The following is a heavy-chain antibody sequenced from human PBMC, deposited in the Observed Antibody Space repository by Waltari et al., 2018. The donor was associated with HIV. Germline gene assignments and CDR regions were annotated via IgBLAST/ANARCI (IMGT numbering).Heavy chain of an antibody. D-gene: IGHD3-16*02. CDR1: GYTFRDYY. J-gene: IGHJ4*02. CDR2: INPNSGGT. V-gene: IGHV1-2*02. CDR3: ARVPRGRLGDLSKYYYDF. Sequence: QVQLVQSGSEVKKPGASVKISCKSSGYTFRDYYIHWVRQDPGQRFEWMGWINPNSGGTNYAQKFQGRVTMTRDTSINTVYMELSGMGSDDTAIYYCARVPRGRLGDLSKYYYDFWGQGTRVTVSS.